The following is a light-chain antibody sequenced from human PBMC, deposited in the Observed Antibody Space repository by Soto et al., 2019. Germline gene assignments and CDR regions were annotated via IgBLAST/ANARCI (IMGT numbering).Light chain of an antibody. V-gene: IGKV3-20*01. CDR1: QSVSSSY. CDR3: QQYGSSPWT. Sequence: EIVLTQSPGTLSLSPGERATLSCRASQSVSSSYLAWYQQKPGQAPRLLIYGASSRATGIPDRFSGSGSGTDFTITISMLEPEDLAVYYCQQYGSSPWTFVQGTKVQIK. CDR2: GAS. J-gene: IGKJ1*01.